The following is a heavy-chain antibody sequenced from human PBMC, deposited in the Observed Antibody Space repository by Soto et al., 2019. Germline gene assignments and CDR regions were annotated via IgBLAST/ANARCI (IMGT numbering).Heavy chain of an antibody. CDR1: GGTFSSYA. Sequence: SVKVSCKASGGTFSSYAISWVRQAPGQGLEWMGGIIPIFGTANYAQKFQGRVTITADESTSTAYMELSSLRSEDTAVYYCAREGGPRITGTYYYGMDVWGQGITVTVSS. J-gene: IGHJ6*02. CDR3: AREGGPRITGTYYYGMDV. D-gene: IGHD1-7*01. V-gene: IGHV1-69*13. CDR2: IIPIFGTA.